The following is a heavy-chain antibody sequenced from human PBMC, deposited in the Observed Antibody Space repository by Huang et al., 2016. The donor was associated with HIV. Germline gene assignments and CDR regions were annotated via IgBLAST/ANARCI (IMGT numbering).Heavy chain of an antibody. CDR1: GLAFAQYA. CDR2: IGGNSGDI. V-gene: IGHV3-9*01. CDR3: VIMDDYFDY. D-gene: IGHD2-8*01. J-gene: IGHJ4*02. Sequence: EVQLVESGGGLVQPGWSLRLSCAASGLAFAQYAVHGVRQSRWKGLEWVSGIGGNSGDIAYAAAVRGRFVISRDNAKKSLYLKMNGLRFEDTALYFCVIMDDYFDYWGQGVLVGVSS.